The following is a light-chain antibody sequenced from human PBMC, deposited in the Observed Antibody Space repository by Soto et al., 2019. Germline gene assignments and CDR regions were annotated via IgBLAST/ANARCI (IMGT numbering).Light chain of an antibody. CDR2: EVS. J-gene: IGLJ3*02. CDR1: SSDVGGYNY. V-gene: IGLV2-14*01. CDR3: TSYTTTSTGV. Sequence: QSVLTQPASVSGSPGQSITISCTGTSSDVGGYNYVSWYQQHPGKAPKLMIYEVSNRPSGVSNRFSGSKSGNTASLTISGLQAEDEVDYYCTSYTTTSTGVFGGGTKVTVL.